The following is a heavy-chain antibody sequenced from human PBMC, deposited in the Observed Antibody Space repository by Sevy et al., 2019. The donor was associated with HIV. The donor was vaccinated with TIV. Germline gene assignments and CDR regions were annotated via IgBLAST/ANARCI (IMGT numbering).Heavy chain of an antibody. V-gene: IGHV3-30-3*01. CDR1: GFTFSSYA. CDR2: ISYDGSNK. CDR3: ARDRSSSWYVDAFDI. J-gene: IGHJ3*02. Sequence: GGSLRLSCAASGFTFSSYAMHWVRRAPGKGLEWVAVISYDGSNKYYADSVKGRFTISRDNSKNTLYLQMNSLRAEDTAVYYCARDRSSSWYVDAFDIWGQGTMVTVSS. D-gene: IGHD6-13*01.